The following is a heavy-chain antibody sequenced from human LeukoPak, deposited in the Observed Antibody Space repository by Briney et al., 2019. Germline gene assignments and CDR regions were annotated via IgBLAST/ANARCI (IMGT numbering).Heavy chain of an antibody. CDR2: ISSSSSYI. J-gene: IGHJ4*02. V-gene: IGHV3-21*01. CDR1: GSTCSNYS. D-gene: IGHD2-15*01. Sequence: KPGGSLRPSCAAAGSTCSNYSRKCVRQAPGKGLEWVSSISSSSSYIYYADSVKGRFTISRDNAKNSLYLEVNSLRAEDTAVYYCARDLVGVIAARVGYWGQGTLVTVSS. CDR3: ARDLVGVIAARVGY.